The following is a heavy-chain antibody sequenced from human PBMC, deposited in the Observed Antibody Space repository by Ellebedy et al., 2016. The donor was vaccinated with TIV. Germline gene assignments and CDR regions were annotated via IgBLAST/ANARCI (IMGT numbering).Heavy chain of an antibody. Sequence: GESLKISCAASGFTFRSYWMTWVRQAPGKGLEWVSGIYRGGGKTYYADSVKGRFTISRDNSKNTMYLEMNSLRAEDTAIYHCAKDQVGGDGRWVFDLWGQGTMVTVSS. V-gene: IGHV3-23*01. CDR3: AKDQVGGDGRWVFDL. J-gene: IGHJ3*01. D-gene: IGHD3-16*01. CDR2: IYRGGGKT. CDR1: GFTFRSYW.